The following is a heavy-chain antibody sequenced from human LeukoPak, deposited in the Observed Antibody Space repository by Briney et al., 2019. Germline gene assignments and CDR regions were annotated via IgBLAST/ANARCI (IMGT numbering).Heavy chain of an antibody. CDR1: GFTFDDYA. V-gene: IGHV3-9*01. CDR3: ARVKAPVIVVVPAAIDY. J-gene: IGHJ4*02. Sequence: PGGSLRLSCAASGFTFDDYAMHWVRQAPGKGLEWVSGISWNSGSIGYADSVKGRFTISRDNAKNTLYLRMNSLRAEDTAVYYCARVKAPVIVVVPAAIDYWGQGTLVTVSS. D-gene: IGHD2-2*02. CDR2: ISWNSGSI.